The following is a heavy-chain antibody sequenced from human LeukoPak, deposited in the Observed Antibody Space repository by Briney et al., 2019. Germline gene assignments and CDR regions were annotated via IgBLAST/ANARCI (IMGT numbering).Heavy chain of an antibody. J-gene: IGHJ4*02. CDR1: GGSFSSDNYY. Sequence: SETLSLTCTVSGGSFSSDNYYWSWIRQPPGRGLEWIGYIYYSGSTNYNPSLKSRVTISVDTSKNQFSLKLSSVTAADTAVYYCARSPIAAAGIRGIDYWGQGTLVTVSS. CDR2: IYYSGST. D-gene: IGHD6-13*01. CDR3: ARSPIAAAGIRGIDY. V-gene: IGHV4-61*01.